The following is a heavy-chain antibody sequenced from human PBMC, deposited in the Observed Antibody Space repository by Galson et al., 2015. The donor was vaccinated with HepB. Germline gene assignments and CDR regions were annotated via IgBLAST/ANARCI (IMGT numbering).Heavy chain of an antibody. Sequence: SLRLSCAASGFTFNTYWMHWVRQVSGKGLVWVSRINSDGSSTSYADSVKGRFTISRDNAKNTLYLQMNSLRAEDTGLYHCARGYYYESSGYFYYYGMDVWGQGTTVTASS. J-gene: IGHJ6*02. V-gene: IGHV3-74*01. D-gene: IGHD3-22*01. CDR2: INSDGSST. CDR1: GFTFNTYW. CDR3: ARGYYYESSGYFYYYGMDV.